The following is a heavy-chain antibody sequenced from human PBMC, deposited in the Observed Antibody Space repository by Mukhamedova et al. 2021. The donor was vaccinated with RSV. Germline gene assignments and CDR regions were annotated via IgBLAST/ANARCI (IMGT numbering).Heavy chain of an antibody. Sequence: PGEGLEWVANINQDGSEKNYVDSVKGRFTISRDNAKNSLYLQMNSLRAEDTAVYFCARHDRLTGVGHYFDSWGHGTLITVSS. CDR3: ARHDRLTGVGHYFDS. CDR2: INQDGSEK. J-gene: IGHJ4*01. D-gene: IGHD7-27*01. V-gene: IGHV3-7*01.